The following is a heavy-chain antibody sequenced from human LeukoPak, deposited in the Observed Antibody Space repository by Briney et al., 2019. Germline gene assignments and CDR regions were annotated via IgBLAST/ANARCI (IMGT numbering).Heavy chain of an antibody. V-gene: IGHV4-59*12. CDR3: ARDLRRLRFLEWLSNGMDV. D-gene: IGHD3-3*01. CDR2: IYYSGST. Sequence: SETLSLTCTVSGGFISSYYWSWIRQPPGKGLEWIGYIYYSGSTNYNPSLKSRVTISVDKSKNQFSLKLSSVTAADTAVYYCARDLRRLRFLEWLSNGMDVWGQGTTVTVSS. J-gene: IGHJ6*02. CDR1: GGFISSYY.